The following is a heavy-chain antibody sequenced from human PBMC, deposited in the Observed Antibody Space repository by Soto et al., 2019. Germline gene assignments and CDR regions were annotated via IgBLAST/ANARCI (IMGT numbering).Heavy chain of an antibody. CDR3: ARTFANCDFWSGYPPNGNWFDP. D-gene: IGHD3-3*01. J-gene: IGHJ5*02. CDR2: IYYSGST. CDR1: GGSISSYY. Sequence: SETLSLTCTVSGGSISSYYWSWIRQPPGKGLEWIGYIYYSGSTNYNPSLKSRVTISVDTSKNQFSLKLSSVTAADTAVYYRARTFANCDFWSGYPPNGNWFDPWGQGTLVTVSS. V-gene: IGHV4-59*01.